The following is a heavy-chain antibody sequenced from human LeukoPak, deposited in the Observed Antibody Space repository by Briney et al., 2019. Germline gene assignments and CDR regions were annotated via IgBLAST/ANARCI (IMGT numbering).Heavy chain of an antibody. Sequence: SETLSLTCTVSGGSISSSSYYWGWIRQPPGKGLEWIGSIYYSGSTYYNPSLKSRVTISVDTSKNQSSLKLSSVTAADTAVYYCASTTIRTVVTPRYYFDYWGQGTLVTVSS. CDR1: GGSISSSSYY. CDR2: IYYSGST. CDR3: ASTTIRTVVTPRYYFDY. J-gene: IGHJ4*02. V-gene: IGHV4-39*01. D-gene: IGHD4-23*01.